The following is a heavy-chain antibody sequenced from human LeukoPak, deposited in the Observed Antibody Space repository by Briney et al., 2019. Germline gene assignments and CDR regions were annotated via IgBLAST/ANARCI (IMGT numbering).Heavy chain of an antibody. D-gene: IGHD6-19*01. Sequence: ASVKVSCKASGYTFTGYYMHWVRQATGQGLEWMGWINPNSGGTNYAQKFQGRVTMTRDTSISTAYMELSRLRSDDTAVYYCARGGVIAVAGTSDYYYYYMDVWGKGTTVTVSS. J-gene: IGHJ6*03. V-gene: IGHV1-2*02. CDR3: ARGGVIAVAGTSDYYYYYMDV. CDR2: INPNSGGT. CDR1: GYTFTGYY.